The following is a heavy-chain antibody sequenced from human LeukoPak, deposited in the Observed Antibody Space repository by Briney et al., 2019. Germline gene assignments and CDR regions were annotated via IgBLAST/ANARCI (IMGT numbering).Heavy chain of an antibody. Sequence: ASVKVSCKASGYSFTTYYMHWVRQAPGQGLEWMGIIKPSGGSTSYAQKFQDRVTMTRDTSTSTVYMEFSSLRSEDTAVYYCARVHDSDWYFAYWGQGTLVTVSS. CDR3: ARVHDSDWYFAY. J-gene: IGHJ4*02. CDR1: GYSFTTYY. V-gene: IGHV1-46*01. CDR2: IKPSGGST. D-gene: IGHD6-19*01.